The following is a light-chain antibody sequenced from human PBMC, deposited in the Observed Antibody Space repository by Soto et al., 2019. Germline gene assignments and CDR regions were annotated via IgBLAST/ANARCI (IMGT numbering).Light chain of an antibody. CDR1: SSDVGAYDF. J-gene: IGLJ1*01. CDR3: CSYGGSYPYV. Sequence: QAARTQPRSVSGSPGQSVTISCTGTSSDVGAYDFVSWYQQHPGKAPKLMTYDVSARPSGVPDRFSGSKSGNTASLTISGLQAGDEADYYCCSYGGSYPYVFGTGTKVTVL. V-gene: IGLV2-11*01. CDR2: DVS.